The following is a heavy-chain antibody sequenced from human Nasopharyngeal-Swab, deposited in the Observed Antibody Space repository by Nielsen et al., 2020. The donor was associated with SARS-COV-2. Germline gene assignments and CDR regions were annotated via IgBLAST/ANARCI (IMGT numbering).Heavy chain of an antibody. V-gene: IGHV5-10-1*01. Sequence: GESLKISCEGSGYSFSNYWISWVRQVPGKGLEWMGKVDPSDSYTDYDPSLRGHVTISVDRSISTAYLQWSSLKASDTAMYYCARQYQNYFGSGDYHGAFDIWGQGTMVTVSS. J-gene: IGHJ3*02. D-gene: IGHD3-10*01. CDR3: ARQYQNYFGSGDYHGAFDI. CDR1: GYSFSNYW. CDR2: VDPSDSYT.